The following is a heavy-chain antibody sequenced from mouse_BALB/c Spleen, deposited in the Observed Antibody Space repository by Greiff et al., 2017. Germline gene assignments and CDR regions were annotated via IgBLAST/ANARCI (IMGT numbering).Heavy chain of an antibody. CDR2: ISSGSSTI. V-gene: IGHV5-17*02. CDR3: ARFGNLAWFAY. Sequence: VQLKESGGGLVQPGGSRKLSCAASGFTFSSFGMHWVRQAPEKGLEWVAYISSGSSTIYYADTVKGRFTISRDNPKNTLFLQMTSLRSEDTAMYYCARFGNLAWFAYWGQGTLVTVSA. J-gene: IGHJ3*01. CDR1: GFTFSSFG. D-gene: IGHD2-1*01.